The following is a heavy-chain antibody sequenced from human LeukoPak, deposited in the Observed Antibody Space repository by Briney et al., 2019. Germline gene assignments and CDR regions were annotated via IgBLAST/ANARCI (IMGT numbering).Heavy chain of an antibody. D-gene: IGHD6-6*01. V-gene: IGHV1-69*13. CDR1: GYTFTSYA. Sequence: SVKVSCKASGYTFTSYAMHWVRQAPGQRLEWMGGIIPIFGTANYAQKFQGRVTITADESTSTAYMELSSLRSEDTAVYYCAREGIAAPAWGQGTLVTVSS. J-gene: IGHJ4*02. CDR3: AREGIAAPA. CDR2: IIPIFGTA.